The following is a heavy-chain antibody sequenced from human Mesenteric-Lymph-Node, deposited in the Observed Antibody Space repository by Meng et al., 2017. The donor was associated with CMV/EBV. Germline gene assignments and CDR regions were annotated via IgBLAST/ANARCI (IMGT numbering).Heavy chain of an antibody. V-gene: IGHV5-51*01. CDR1: GYTFTTYW. CDR3: ARQVDAAMFYDF. Sequence: GESLKISCEGSGYTFTTYWIGWVRQMPGKGLEWMGIIFPRDSDTIYSPSFQGQVTMSADMSINTAYLQWNSLRASDTAIYYCARQVDAAMFYDFWGQGTLVTVSS. D-gene: IGHD5-18*01. J-gene: IGHJ4*02. CDR2: IFPRDSDT.